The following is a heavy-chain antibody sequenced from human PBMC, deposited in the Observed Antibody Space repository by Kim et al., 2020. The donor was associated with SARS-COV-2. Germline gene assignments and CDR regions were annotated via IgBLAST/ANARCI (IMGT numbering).Heavy chain of an antibody. Sequence: AAPEKGRFTISRDDSKNTQYLQMNSRKTEETAVYYCTTDLTTGIERADCWGQGTLVTVSS. V-gene: IGHV3-15*01. D-gene: IGHD1-26*01. CDR3: TTDLTTGIERADC. J-gene: IGHJ4*02.